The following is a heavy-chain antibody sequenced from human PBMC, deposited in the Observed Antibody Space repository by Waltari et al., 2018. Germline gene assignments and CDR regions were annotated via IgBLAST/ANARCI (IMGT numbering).Heavy chain of an antibody. CDR3: ARDIDMSFYYYIDV. CDR2: IYYSGST. CDR1: GGSISSNDYY. V-gene: IGHV4-39*07. J-gene: IGHJ6*03. D-gene: IGHD3-10*01. Sequence: QLQLQESGPGLVKPSETLSLTCSVSGGSISSNDYYWAWIRQPPGKGLEWIGSIYYSGSTYYNPSLRSRVTISVDTSKNQLSLKLSSVSAADTVVYYCARDIDMSFYYYIDVWGKGTTVTISS.